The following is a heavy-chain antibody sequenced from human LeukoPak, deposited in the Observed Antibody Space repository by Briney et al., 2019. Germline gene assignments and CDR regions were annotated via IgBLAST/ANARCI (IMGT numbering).Heavy chain of an antibody. V-gene: IGHV3-30*02. CDR2: IRYDGSNK. Sequence: GGSLRLSCAASGFTFSSYGMHWVRQAPGKGLEWVAFIRYDGSNKYYADSVKGRFTISRDNSKNTLYLQMNSLRAEDTAVYYCAKEEEEYSSSRSMYYFDYWGQGTLVTVSS. CDR1: GFTFSSYG. J-gene: IGHJ4*02. CDR3: AKEEEEYSSSRSMYYFDY. D-gene: IGHD6-6*01.